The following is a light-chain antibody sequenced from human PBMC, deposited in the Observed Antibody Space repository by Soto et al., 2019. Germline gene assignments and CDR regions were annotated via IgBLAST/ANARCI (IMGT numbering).Light chain of an antibody. CDR2: EVT. V-gene: IGLV2-14*01. CDR1: SSDIGDYNY. J-gene: IGLJ2*01. CDR3: SSYTTTSTLGV. Sequence: QSVLTQPASVSGSPGQSITISCTGTSSDIGDYNYVSWFQQHPGKAPKLIIFEVTNRPSGVSNRFSGSKSANTASLTISGLQAEDEADYYCSSYTTTSTLGVFGGGTQLTVL.